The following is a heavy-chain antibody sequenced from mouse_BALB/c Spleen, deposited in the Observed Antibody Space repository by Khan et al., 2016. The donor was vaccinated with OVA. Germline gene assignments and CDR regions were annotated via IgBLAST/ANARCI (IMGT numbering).Heavy chain of an antibody. CDR2: INPYNDGT. Sequence: VQLKQSGPELVKPGASVKMSCKASGYTFTHYVMHWVKQKPGQGLEWIGYINPYNDGTNYNEKFKGKATLTSDKSSSTAYMELSSLTSEDSAVXYGARYASSPYYAMDYWGQGTSVTVSS. CDR1: GYTFTHYV. J-gene: IGHJ4*01. D-gene: IGHD1-1*01. V-gene: IGHV1S136*01. CDR3: ARYASSPYYAMDY.